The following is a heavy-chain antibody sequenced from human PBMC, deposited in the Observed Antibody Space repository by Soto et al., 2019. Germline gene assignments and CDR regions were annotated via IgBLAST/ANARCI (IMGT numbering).Heavy chain of an antibody. J-gene: IGHJ4*02. CDR1: GGSISSSSYY. D-gene: IGHD2-8*01. CDR3: ARHIYCTNGVCYNFDY. CDR2: IYYSGST. V-gene: IGHV4-39*01. Sequence: SETLSLTCTVSGGSISSSSYYWGWIRQPPGKGLEWIGSIYYSGSTYYNPSLKSRVTISVDTSKNQFSLKLSSVTAADTAVYYCARHIYCTNGVCYNFDYWGQGTLVTVSS.